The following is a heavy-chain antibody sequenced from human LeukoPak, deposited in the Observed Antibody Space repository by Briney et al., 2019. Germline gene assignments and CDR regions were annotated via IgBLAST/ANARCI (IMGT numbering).Heavy chain of an antibody. CDR3: AREDPQTTVPEGLDV. J-gene: IGHJ6*02. Sequence: PSETLSLTCTVSGGSISNYYRSWIRQSPVKGLEWIGYIYFSGATNYNPSLKSRVTISVDTSKNQFSLKLSSVTAADTAVYYCAREDPQTTVPEGLDVWGQGTTVTVSS. D-gene: IGHD4-17*01. CDR1: GGSISNYY. CDR2: IYFSGAT. V-gene: IGHV4-59*01.